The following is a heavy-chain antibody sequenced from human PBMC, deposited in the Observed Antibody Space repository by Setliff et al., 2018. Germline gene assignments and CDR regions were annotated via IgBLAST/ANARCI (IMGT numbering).Heavy chain of an antibody. D-gene: IGHD3-22*01. V-gene: IGHV4-59*12. J-gene: IGHJ5*02. Sequence: PSETLSLTCSVSGGSINRDYWNWIRQPPGKGLEWIGYIHYSGNTNYNPSLKSRVTISVDTSKNLFSLKLSSVTAADTAVYFCARGPRFDYESPTYRRRFDPWGQGTAVTVSS. CDR3: ARGPRFDYESPTYRRRFDP. CDR1: GGSINRDY. CDR2: IHYSGNT.